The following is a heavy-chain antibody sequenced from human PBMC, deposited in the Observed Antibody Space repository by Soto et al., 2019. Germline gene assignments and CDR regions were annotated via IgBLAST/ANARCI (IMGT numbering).Heavy chain of an antibody. V-gene: IGHV4-59*11. J-gene: IGHJ5*02. CDR2: IYYSGST. CDR3: ARGKDSSGYYFSWFDP. D-gene: IGHD3-22*01. CDR1: GGSISGHC. Sequence: SETRSPACSVSGGSISGHCWSGSGQPPGKGLEWMGYIYYSGSTNYNPSLKRRVTISVDTSKNQFSLKLSSVTAADTAVYYCARGKDSSGYYFSWFDPWGQGTLVTVSS.